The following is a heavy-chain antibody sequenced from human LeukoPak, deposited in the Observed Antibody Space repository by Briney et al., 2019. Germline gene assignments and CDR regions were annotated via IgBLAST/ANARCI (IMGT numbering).Heavy chain of an antibody. CDR2: ISAYNGNT. Sequence: ASVKVSCKASGYTFTSYGISWVRQAPGQGLEWMGWISAYNGNTNYAQKLQGRVTMTTDTSTSTAYMELSSLRSEDTAVYYCARDSLDYGDEVLSTQYYFDYWGQGTLVTVSS. V-gene: IGHV1-18*01. CDR1: GYTFTSYG. J-gene: IGHJ4*02. CDR3: ARDSLDYGDEVLSTQYYFDY. D-gene: IGHD4-17*01.